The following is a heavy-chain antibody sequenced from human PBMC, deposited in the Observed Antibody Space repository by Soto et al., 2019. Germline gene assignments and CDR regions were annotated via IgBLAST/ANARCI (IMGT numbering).Heavy chain of an antibody. CDR1: GYSFTSYG. V-gene: IGHV5-51*01. Sequence: RGESLKISCKGSGYSFTSYGIGWVRQMPGKGLEWMGIIYPGDSDTRYSPSFQGQVTISADKSISTAYLQWSSLKASDTAMYYCARHPPVTIFGVDLTGLYGMDVWGQGTTLTVSS. CDR2: IYPGDSDT. CDR3: ARHPPVTIFGVDLTGLYGMDV. D-gene: IGHD3-3*01. J-gene: IGHJ6*02.